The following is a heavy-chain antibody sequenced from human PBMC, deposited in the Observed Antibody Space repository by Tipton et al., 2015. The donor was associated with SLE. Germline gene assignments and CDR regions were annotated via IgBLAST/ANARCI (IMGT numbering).Heavy chain of an antibody. CDR2: IYYSGST. J-gene: IGHJ4*02. Sequence: TLSLTCTVSGGSISSYYWSWIRQPPGKGLEWIGYIYYSGSTNYNPSLKSRVTISVDTSKNQFSLKLSSVTAADTAVYYCASPYCGPNCYGFQYWGQGNRVTVSS. V-gene: IGHV4-59*01. CDR3: ASPYCGPNCYGFQY. CDR1: GGSISSYY. D-gene: IGHD2-21*01.